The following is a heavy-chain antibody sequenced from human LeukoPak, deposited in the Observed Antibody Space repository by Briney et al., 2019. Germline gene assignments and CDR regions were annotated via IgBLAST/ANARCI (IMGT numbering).Heavy chain of an antibody. CDR2: IVGRNGDT. J-gene: IGHJ4*02. V-gene: IGHV3-23*01. CDR3: AKNWITMIVVVITAFDY. D-gene: IGHD3-22*01. CDR1: GFTFSNYG. Sequence: GGSLRLSCAASGFTFSNYGMTWVRQAPGKGLEWVSTIVGRNGDTYYTDSVKGRFTISRDISKNTVYLQMSSLRGDDTAVYYCAKNWITMIVVVITAFDYWGQGTLVTVSS.